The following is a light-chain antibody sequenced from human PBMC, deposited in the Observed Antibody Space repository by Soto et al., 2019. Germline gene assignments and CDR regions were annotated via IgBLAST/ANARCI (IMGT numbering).Light chain of an antibody. CDR3: ASWDDSLNAYL. V-gene: IGLV1-44*01. J-gene: IGLJ1*01. CDR1: SSNIGSNT. Sequence: QSVLTQPPSASGTPGQRVTISCSGSSSNIGSNTVSWYQQLPGTAPKLLIYNNTQRPSGVPDRFSGSKSGTSASLAISGLQSDDEADYYCASWDDSLNAYLFGTGTKLTVL. CDR2: NNT.